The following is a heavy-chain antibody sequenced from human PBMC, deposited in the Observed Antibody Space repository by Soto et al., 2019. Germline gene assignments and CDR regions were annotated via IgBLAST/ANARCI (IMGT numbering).Heavy chain of an antibody. J-gene: IGHJ4*02. CDR3: ASAEQWLGPRGDVDY. CDR2: IRQDGSDK. CDR1: GFTFSSYW. Sequence: EVQLVESGGGLVQPGGSLRLSCAASGFTFSSYWMSWVRQAPGKGLEWVANIRQDGSDKYYVDSVKGRFTISRDNSKNSLYLQMAGLRAETTELDYGASAEQWLGPRGDVDYWGQGNLVTVS. D-gene: IGHD6-19*01. V-gene: IGHV3-7*02.